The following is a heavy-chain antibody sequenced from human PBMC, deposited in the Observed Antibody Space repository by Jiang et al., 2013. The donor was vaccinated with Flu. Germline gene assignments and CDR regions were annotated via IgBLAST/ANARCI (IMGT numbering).Heavy chain of an antibody. V-gene: IGHV1-2*02. Sequence: SGAEVKKPGASVKVSCKASGYTFTGYYMHWVRQAPGQGLEWMGWINPNSGGTNYAQKFQGRVTMTRDTSISTAYMELSRLRSDDTAVYYCARDVAYSYGYPTYYYYGMDVWGQGTTVTVSS. CDR3: ARDVAYSYGYPTYYYYGMDV. D-gene: IGHD5-18*01. CDR1: GYTFTGYY. CDR2: INPNSGGT. J-gene: IGHJ6*02.